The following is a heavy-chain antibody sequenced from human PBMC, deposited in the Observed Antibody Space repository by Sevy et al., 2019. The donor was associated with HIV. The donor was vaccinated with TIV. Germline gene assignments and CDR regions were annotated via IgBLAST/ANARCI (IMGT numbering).Heavy chain of an antibody. CDR1: EFSVTDNY. J-gene: IGHJ4*02. CDR3: ARDLEFYDYGDYGPAFMPDY. V-gene: IGHV3-66*01. CDR2: IYSGGST. D-gene: IGHD4-17*01. Sequence: GGSLRLSCAASEFSVTDNYMSWVRQAPGKGLEWVSTIYSGGSTFYADSVKGRFTISRDNSKNTLYLHMNSLRAEDTAVYYCARDLEFYDYGDYGPAFMPDYWGQGTLVTVSS.